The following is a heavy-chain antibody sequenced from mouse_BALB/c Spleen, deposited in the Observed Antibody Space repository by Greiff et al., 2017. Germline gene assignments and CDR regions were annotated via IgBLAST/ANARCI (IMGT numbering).Heavy chain of an antibody. CDR3: AREKVRPDAMDY. V-gene: IGHV1-80*01. Sequence: VQLVESGAELVRPGSSVKISCKASGYAFSSYWMNWVKQRPGQGLEWIGQIYPGDGDTNYNGKFKGKATLTADKSSSTAYMQLSSLTSEDSAVYFCAREKVRPDAMDYWGQGTSVTVSS. J-gene: IGHJ4*01. D-gene: IGHD2-14*01. CDR1: GYAFSSYW. CDR2: IYPGDGDT.